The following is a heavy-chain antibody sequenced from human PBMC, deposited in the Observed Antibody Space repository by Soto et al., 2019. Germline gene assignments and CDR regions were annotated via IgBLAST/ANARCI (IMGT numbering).Heavy chain of an antibody. D-gene: IGHD3-3*01. CDR3: ARGGGVGVAGSAAFDM. CDR1: GYPVTAYY. Sequence: QLHLVQSGAVVKKPGASVTVSCSASGYPVTAYYMHWVRQAPGRGLEWMGGINPATGAAKYTQTFQGRVTMAGDPSTSTVFMELSGLTSEDPAVFYGARGGGVGVAGSAAFDMWGQGTLVTVSS. J-gene: IGHJ3*02. CDR2: INPATGAA. V-gene: IGHV1-2*02.